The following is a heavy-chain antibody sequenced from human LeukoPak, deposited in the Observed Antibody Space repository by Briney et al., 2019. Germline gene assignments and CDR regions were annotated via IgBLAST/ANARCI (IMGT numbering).Heavy chain of an antibody. Sequence: PGGSLRLSCAASGFTFSSYDMHWLRQAPGKGLEWVAVISYDGSNKYYADSVKGRFTASRYNSKNTLYLQRNSLRAGDTAVYYCAKGGLVHRFDPWGQGTLVTVSS. V-gene: IGHV3-30*04. CDR3: AKGGLVHRFDP. CDR1: GFTFSSYD. J-gene: IGHJ5*02. CDR2: ISYDGSNK.